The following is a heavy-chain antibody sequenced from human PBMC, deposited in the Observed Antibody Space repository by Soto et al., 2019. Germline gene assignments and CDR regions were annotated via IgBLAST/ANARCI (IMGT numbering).Heavy chain of an antibody. J-gene: IGHJ6*02. CDR2: ISSGGSTI. V-gene: IGHV3-48*03. Sequence: EVQLVESGGGLIQPGGSLRLSCAASGFTFSSYGVNWVRQAPGQGLAWVSYISSGGSTIYYAGSVKGRFTISRDNAKNSLYLQMNSLRAEDTAVYYCARGARDYYGMDVWGQGTTVTVSS. CDR1: GFTFSSYG. CDR3: ARGARDYYGMDV.